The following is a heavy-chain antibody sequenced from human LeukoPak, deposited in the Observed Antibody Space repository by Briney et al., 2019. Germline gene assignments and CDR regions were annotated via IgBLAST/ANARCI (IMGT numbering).Heavy chain of an antibody. J-gene: IGHJ3*02. CDR3: ARRRRSSWYFAFDI. CDR1: GGSFSGYY. V-gene: IGHV4-34*01. Sequence: SETLSLTCAVYGGSFSGYYWSWIRQPPGKGLEWIGEINHSGSTNYNPSLKSRVTISVDTSKSQFSLKLSSVTAADTAVYYCARRRRSSWYFAFDIWGQGTMVTVSS. CDR2: INHSGST. D-gene: IGHD6-13*01.